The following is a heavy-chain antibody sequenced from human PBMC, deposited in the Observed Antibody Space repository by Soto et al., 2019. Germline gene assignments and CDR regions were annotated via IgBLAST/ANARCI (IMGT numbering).Heavy chain of an antibody. V-gene: IGHV4-31*03. CDR3: ASGHCFSSSCSYLDL. J-gene: IGHJ2*01. CDR1: GGSISSGGSY. Sequence: QVQLQESGPGLVKPSQTLSLTCTVSGGSISSGGSYWSWIRQSPGKGLEWIGYIYYSGTTYYNPSLKSRVSISLDTSKNQXSLKLSSVTAADTXXYYCASGHCFSSSCSYLDLWGRGTLVTVSS. CDR2: IYYSGTT. D-gene: IGHD2-2*01.